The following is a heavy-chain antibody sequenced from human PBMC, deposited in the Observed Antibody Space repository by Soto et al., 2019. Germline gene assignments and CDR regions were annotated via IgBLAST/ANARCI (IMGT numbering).Heavy chain of an antibody. CDR3: ARDTGATGRQQLVVYYYYGMDV. Sequence: ASVKVSCKASGYTFTSYGISWVRQAPGQGLEWMGWISAYNGNTNYAQKLQGSVTMTTDTSTSTAYMELRSLRSDDTAVYYCARDTGATGRQQLVVYYYYGMDVWGQGTTVTVSS. V-gene: IGHV1-18*04. CDR2: ISAYNGNT. J-gene: IGHJ6*02. CDR1: GYTFTSYG. D-gene: IGHD6-13*01.